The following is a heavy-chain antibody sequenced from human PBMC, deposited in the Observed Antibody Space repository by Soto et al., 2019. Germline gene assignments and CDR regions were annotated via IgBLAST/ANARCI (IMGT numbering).Heavy chain of an antibody. V-gene: IGHV1-69*01. D-gene: IGHD5-18*01. CDR1: GGTFSSYA. CDR2: IIPIFGTA. J-gene: IGHJ4*02. CDR3: ARCSVSYGYVLPDY. Sequence: QVQLVQSGAEVKKPGSSVKVSCNASGGTFSSYAISWVRQAPGQGLEWMGGIIPIFGTANYAQKFQGRVTITADESTSTAYMELSSLRSEDTAVYYCARCSVSYGYVLPDYWGQGTLVTVSS.